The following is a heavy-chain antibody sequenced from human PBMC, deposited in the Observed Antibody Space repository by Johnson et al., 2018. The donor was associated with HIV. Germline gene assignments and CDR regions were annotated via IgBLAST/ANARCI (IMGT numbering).Heavy chain of an antibody. CDR3: AKDLFTEREDDVFDF. V-gene: IGHV3-33*06. CDR2: IWYDGSNK. Sequence: QVQLVESGGGVVQPGRSPRLSCAASGFTFSSYGMHWVRQAPGKGLEWVAVIWYDGSNKYYADSVKGRFTISRDNSKNTLYLQMNSLRAEDTAVYYCAKDLFTEREDDVFDFWGQGTMVTVSS. CDR1: GFTFSSYG. D-gene: IGHD1-26*01. J-gene: IGHJ3*01.